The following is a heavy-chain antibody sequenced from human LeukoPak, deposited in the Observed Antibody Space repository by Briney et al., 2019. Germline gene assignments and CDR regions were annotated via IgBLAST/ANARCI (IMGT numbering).Heavy chain of an antibody. V-gene: IGHV1-69*13. J-gene: IGHJ4*02. D-gene: IGHD3-10*01. CDR1: EGTFSSYA. CDR2: IIPIFGTT. Sequence: SVKVSCKSAEGTFSSYAISWVRQAPGQGLEWLGGIIPIFGTTKHAQKFQGRVTFTADESTTTVYMELSGLRSEDTAVYYCAREDGSGSFQPQFDYWGQGTLVIVSS. CDR3: AREDGSGSFQPQFDY.